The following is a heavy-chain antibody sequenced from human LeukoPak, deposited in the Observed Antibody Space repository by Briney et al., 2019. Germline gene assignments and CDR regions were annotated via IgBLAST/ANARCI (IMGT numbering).Heavy chain of an antibody. CDR1: GGSFSGYY. CDR3: ARAEWSGYFNWFDP. J-gene: IGHJ5*02. V-gene: IGHV4-34*01. Sequence: PSETLSLTCAVYGGSFSGYYWSWIRQPPGKGLEWIGEINHSGSTNYNPPLKSRVTISVDTSKNQFSLKLSSVTAADTAVYYCARAEWSGYFNWFDPWGQGTLVTVSS. D-gene: IGHD3-3*01. CDR2: INHSGST.